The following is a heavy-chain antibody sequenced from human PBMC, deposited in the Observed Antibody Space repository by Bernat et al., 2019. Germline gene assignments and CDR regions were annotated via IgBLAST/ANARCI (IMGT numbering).Heavy chain of an antibody. CDR3: ARGGKGYSGSYSYYYYGMDV. J-gene: IGHJ6*02. V-gene: IGHV4-61*02. D-gene: IGHD1-26*01. Sequence: QVQLQESGPGLVKPSQTLSLTCTVSGGSISSGSNYWSWIRQPAGKGLEWIGRIYTSGSTNYSPSLKSRVTISVDTSKNQFSLKLSSVTAADTAVYYCARGGKGYSGSYSYYYYGMDVWGQGTTVTVSS. CDR1: GGSISSGSNY. CDR2: IYTSGST.